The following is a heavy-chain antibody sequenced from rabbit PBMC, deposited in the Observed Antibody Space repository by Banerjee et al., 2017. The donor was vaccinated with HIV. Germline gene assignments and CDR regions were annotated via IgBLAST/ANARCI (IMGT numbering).Heavy chain of an antibody. J-gene: IGHJ4*01. CDR2: IYGGSSGST. D-gene: IGHD1-1*01. Sequence: QEQLEESGGDLVKPEGSLTLTCTASGFSFSSSYWICWVRQAPGKGLEWIACIYGGSSGSTYYASWAKGRFTISKTSSTTVTLQMTSLTAADTATYFCARDEASSGDYTFNLWGPGTLVTVS. V-gene: IGHV1S45*01. CDR1: GFSFSSSYW. CDR3: ARDEASSGDYTFNL.